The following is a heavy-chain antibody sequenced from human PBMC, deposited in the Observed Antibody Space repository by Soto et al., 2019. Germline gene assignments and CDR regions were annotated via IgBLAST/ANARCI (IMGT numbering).Heavy chain of an antibody. D-gene: IGHD3-9*01. J-gene: IGHJ4*02. CDR1: GFTFSSYS. Sequence: PGGSLRLSCAASGFTFSSYSMNWVRQAPGKGLEWVSSISSSSSYIYYADSVKGRFTISRDNAKNSLYLQMNSLRAEDTAVYYCARDYDILTGYYISRPNDYWGQGTLVTVSS. CDR2: ISSSSSYI. V-gene: IGHV3-21*01. CDR3: ARDYDILTGYYISRPNDY.